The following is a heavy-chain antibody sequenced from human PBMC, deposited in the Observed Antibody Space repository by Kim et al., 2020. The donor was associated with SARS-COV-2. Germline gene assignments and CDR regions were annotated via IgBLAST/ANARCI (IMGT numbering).Heavy chain of an antibody. Sequence: ASVKVSCKASGYTFSTYANHWVRQAPGQRLEWMGWINPGNGDTKYSQKFQGRVTITRDTSASTAYMELSSLRSEDTAVYYCAGQAGVVEGNTGDYWGRGSLVTVSS. J-gene: IGHJ4*02. V-gene: IGHV1-3*01. CDR2: INPGNGDT. D-gene: IGHD1-26*01. CDR1: GYTFSTYA. CDR3: AGQAGVVEGNTGDY.